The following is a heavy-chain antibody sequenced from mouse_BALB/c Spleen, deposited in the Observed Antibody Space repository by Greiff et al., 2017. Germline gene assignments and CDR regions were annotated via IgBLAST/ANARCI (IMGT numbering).Heavy chain of an antibody. CDR1: GYSITSGYY. CDR2: ISYDGSN. Sequence: EVQLQESGPGLVKPSQSLSLTCSVTGYSITSGYYWNWIRQFPGNKLEWMGYISYDGSNNYNPSLKNRISITRDTSKNQFFLKLNSVTTEDTATYYCAREGDGTAYWGQGTLVTVSA. D-gene: IGHD2-1*01. V-gene: IGHV3-6*02. J-gene: IGHJ3*01. CDR3: AREGDGTAY.